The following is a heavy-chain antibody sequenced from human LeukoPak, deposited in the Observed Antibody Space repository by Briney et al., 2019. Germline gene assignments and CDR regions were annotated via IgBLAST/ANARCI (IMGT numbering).Heavy chain of an antibody. CDR1: GYTFTSYG. J-gene: IGHJ4*02. CDR2: ISAYNGNT. D-gene: IGHD3-10*01. CDR3: ARDNSATYYYGSGSYYPNDY. Sequence: GASVKVSFKASGYTFTSYGISWVRQAPGQGLEWMGWISAYNGNTNYAQKLQGRVTMTTDTSTSTAYMELRSLRSDDTAVYYCARDNSATYYYGSGSYYPNDYWGQGALVTVSS. V-gene: IGHV1-18*01.